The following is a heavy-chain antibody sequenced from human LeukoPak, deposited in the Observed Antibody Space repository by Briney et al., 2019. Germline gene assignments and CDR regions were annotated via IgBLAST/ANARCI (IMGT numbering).Heavy chain of an antibody. CDR1: GFTFSSYG. V-gene: IGHV3-74*01. Sequence: GGSLRLSCAASGFTFSSYGMHWVRQAPGKGLEWVSVSKTDGTSTNYADSVKGRFTVSRDNAKNTLYLQMDSLRAEDTAVYYCHPLAYTNNWGQGTLVTVSS. J-gene: IGHJ4*02. D-gene: IGHD2-2*02. CDR2: SKTDGTST. CDR3: HPLAYTNN.